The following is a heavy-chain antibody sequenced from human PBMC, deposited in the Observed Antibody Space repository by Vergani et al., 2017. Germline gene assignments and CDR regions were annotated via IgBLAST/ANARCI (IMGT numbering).Heavy chain of an antibody. D-gene: IGHD1-14*01. V-gene: IGHV3-33*01. CDR2: TWYDGNNK. CDR3: ARDLRLLYNRFDP. CDR1: GCTFNQYG. Sequence: QVQLVESGGGVVQPGRSLRLSCAASGCTFNQYGMHWVRQAPGKGLEWVAVTWYDGNNKQYADSVKGRFTISRDNSKSTVYLQMNSLRDEDTSVYYCARDLRLLYNRFDPWGQGTLVTRSS. J-gene: IGHJ5*02.